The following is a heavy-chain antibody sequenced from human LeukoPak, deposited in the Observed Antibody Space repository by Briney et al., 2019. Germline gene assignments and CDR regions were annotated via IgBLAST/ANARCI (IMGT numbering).Heavy chain of an antibody. V-gene: IGHV1-69*04. D-gene: IGHD3-9*01. CDR2: IIPILGIA. CDR3: ASDILADYYYYGMDV. J-gene: IGHJ6*02. CDR1: GGTFSSYA. Sequence: SVKVSCKASGGTFSSYAISWVRQAPGQGLEWMGRIIPILGIANYAQKFQGRVTITADKSTSTAYMELSSLRSEDTAVYYCASDILADYYYYGMDVWGQGTTVTVSS.